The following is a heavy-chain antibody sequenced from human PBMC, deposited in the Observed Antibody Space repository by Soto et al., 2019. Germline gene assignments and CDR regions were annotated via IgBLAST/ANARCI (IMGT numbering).Heavy chain of an antibody. J-gene: IGHJ4*02. D-gene: IGHD6-13*01. CDR1: GFIFSDYA. CDR3: AKARHSTSWYGVEADF. CDR2: ISYGGDNK. Sequence: ESGGGVVQPGRSLRLSCAASGFIFSDYAMHWVRQAPGKGLEWVAVISYGGDNKYYADSVRGRFAISRDNLKNTLYLQMNSLNPEDTAVYHCAKARHSTSWYGVEADFWGQGTLVTVSS. V-gene: IGHV3-30*09.